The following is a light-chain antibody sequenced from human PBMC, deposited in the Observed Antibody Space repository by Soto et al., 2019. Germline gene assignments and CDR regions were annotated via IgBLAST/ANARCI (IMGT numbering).Light chain of an antibody. CDR2: WAS. J-gene: IGKJ1*01. CDR1: QSVLYSSNNKNY. CDR3: QQSYSTPLWT. Sequence: DIVMTQSPDSLAVSLGETATINCRSSQSVLYSSNNKNYLAWYQQKPGQPPKLLIYWASTRESGVPDRFSGSGSWTDFTLTISSLQAEDVAVYYCQQSYSTPLWTFGQGTKVEIK. V-gene: IGKV4-1*01.